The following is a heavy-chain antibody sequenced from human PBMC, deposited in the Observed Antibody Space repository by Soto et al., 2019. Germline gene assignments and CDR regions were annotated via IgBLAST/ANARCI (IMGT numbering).Heavy chain of an antibody. CDR2: IVVGSGNT. V-gene: IGHV1-58*01. CDR1: GFTFTSSA. CDR3: AADRLTIFGVVISSFDP. Sequence: SVKVSCKASGFTFTSSAVQWVRQARGQRLEWIGWIVVGSGNTNYAQKFQERVTITRDMSTSTAYMELSSLRSEDTAMYYCAADRLTIFGVVISSFDPWGQGTLVTVSS. D-gene: IGHD3-3*01. J-gene: IGHJ5*02.